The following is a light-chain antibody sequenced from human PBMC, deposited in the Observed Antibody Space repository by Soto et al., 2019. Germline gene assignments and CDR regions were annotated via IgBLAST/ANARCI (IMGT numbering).Light chain of an antibody. CDR3: QQYGSSFT. V-gene: IGKV3-20*01. CDR1: QSVSSSY. J-gene: IGKJ3*01. CDR2: SAY. Sequence: EIVLTQSPGTLSLSPGERATLSCRASQSVSSSYLAWYQQNPGQAPRLLIYSAYSRATGIPDRFSGSGSAPDFSLTISRLEPEDFSVYYCQQYGSSFTFRPRTKVDIK.